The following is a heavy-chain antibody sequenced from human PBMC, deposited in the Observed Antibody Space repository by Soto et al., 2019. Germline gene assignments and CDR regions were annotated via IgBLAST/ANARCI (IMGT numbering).Heavy chain of an antibody. Sequence: GSLRLSCAASGFIFENFGMSWVHQAPGKGLEWISSIRGSGFKKYHADSVKGRFTISRYNSKSTVYLELNNLSDEDTAVYHCAKNQGVELVPLATVDWFDPWGQGSVVTVSS. J-gene: IGHJ5*02. CDR3: AKNQGVELVPLATVDWFDP. CDR2: IRGSGFKK. V-gene: IGHV3-23*01. CDR1: GFIFENFG. D-gene: IGHD1-26*01.